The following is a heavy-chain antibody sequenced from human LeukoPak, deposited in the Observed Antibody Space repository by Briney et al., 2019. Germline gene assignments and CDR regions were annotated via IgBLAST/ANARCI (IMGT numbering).Heavy chain of an antibody. CDR3: AKDMAVAGTSLDY. J-gene: IGHJ4*02. D-gene: IGHD6-19*01. V-gene: IGHV3-23*01. CDR2: ISGGGGST. Sequence: GALRLSCAASGFPFSSYAMSWVRQAPGKGLEWVSAISGGGGSTYYADSVKGRFTISRDNSKNTLYLQMNSLRAEDTAVYYCAKDMAVAGTSLDYWGQGTLVTVSS. CDR1: GFPFSSYA.